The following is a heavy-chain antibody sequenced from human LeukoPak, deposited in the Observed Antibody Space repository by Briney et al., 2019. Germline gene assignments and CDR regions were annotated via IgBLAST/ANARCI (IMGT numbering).Heavy chain of an antibody. D-gene: IGHD3-16*01. Sequence: PGGSLRLCCLASGFTFSTFEMNWVRQAPGKGLDLVSLITGSGSSIYYADSVKGRFTTSRDNAKNSLYLHMSSLRAEDMAVYYCARMGYDDLWDSPEIPLDYWGQGTLVTVSS. CDR3: ARMGYDDLWDSPEIPLDY. CDR2: ITGSGSSI. V-gene: IGHV3-48*03. J-gene: IGHJ4*02. CDR1: GFTFSTFE.